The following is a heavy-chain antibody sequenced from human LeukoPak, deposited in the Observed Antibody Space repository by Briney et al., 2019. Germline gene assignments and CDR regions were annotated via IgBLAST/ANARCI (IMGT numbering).Heavy chain of an antibody. Sequence: ASVKVSCKASGYTFTSYDINWVRQATGQGLEWMGWMNPNSGNTGYAQKFQGRVTMTRNTSISTAYMELSSPRSEDTAVYYCARGGRVFWRDGYNQAPYYWGQGTLVTVSS. J-gene: IGHJ4*02. CDR3: ARGGRVFWRDGYNQAPYY. CDR1: GYTFTSYD. V-gene: IGHV1-8*01. D-gene: IGHD5-24*01. CDR2: MNPNSGNT.